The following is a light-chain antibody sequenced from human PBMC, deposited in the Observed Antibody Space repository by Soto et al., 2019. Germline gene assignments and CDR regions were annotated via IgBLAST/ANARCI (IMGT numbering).Light chain of an antibody. CDR3: SSYTISNTFV. CDR2: EVS. J-gene: IGLJ1*01. Sequence: QSVVTEPASVSGSPGQSITISCTGTSSDVGGYDYVSWYQQHPGKAPKLIIYEVSNRPSRVSNRFSGSKSGNTASLTISGLQAEDEAAYYCSSYTISNTFVFGTGTKVTVL. CDR1: SSDVGGYDY. V-gene: IGLV2-14*01.